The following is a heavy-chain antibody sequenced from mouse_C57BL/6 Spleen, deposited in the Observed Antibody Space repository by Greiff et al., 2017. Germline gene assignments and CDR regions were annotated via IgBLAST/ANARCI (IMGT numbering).Heavy chain of an antibody. V-gene: IGHV1-82*01. CDR3: AREAYYSNYVDYATDY. CDR2: IYPGDGDT. J-gene: IGHJ4*01. D-gene: IGHD2-5*01. CDR1: GYAFSSSW. Sequence: QVQLQQSGPELVKPGASVKISCKASGYAFSSSWMNWVKQRPGKGLEWIGRIYPGDGDTNYNGKFKGKATLTADKSSSTAYMQLSSLTSEDSAVYFCAREAYYSNYVDYATDYWGQGTSVTVSS.